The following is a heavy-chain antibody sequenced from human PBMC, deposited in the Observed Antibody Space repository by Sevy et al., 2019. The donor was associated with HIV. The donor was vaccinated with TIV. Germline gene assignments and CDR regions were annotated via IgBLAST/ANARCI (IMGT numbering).Heavy chain of an antibody. V-gene: IGHV3-7*01. CDR1: GFDFNHHW. J-gene: IGHJ4*02. D-gene: IGHD3-9*01. CDR3: ARLPTGLQSFNYLLSTYFDS. Sequence: ETLSLTCAASGFDFNHHWMSWVRQAPQKGLEWVANIKQDGSETYYVDSLEGRFTISRDNAKNSLSLQINDLRAEDTAVYYCARLPTGLQSFNYLLSTYFDSWGQGTLVTVSS. CDR2: IKQDGSET.